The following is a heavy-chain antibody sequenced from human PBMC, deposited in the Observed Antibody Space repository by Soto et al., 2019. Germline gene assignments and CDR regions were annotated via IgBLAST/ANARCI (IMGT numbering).Heavy chain of an antibody. D-gene: IGHD2-15*01. CDR1: GFTFGDYA. CDR3: TSVTSPMVEYYYGMDV. Sequence: VQLVESGGGLVKPGRSLRLSCTASGFTFGDYAMSWFRQAPGKGLEWVGFIRSKAYGGTIEYAASVKGRFTISRDDSKSIAYLQMNSLKTEDTAVYYCTSVTSPMVEYYYGMDVWGQGTTVTVSS. J-gene: IGHJ6*02. V-gene: IGHV3-49*05. CDR2: IRSKAYGGTI.